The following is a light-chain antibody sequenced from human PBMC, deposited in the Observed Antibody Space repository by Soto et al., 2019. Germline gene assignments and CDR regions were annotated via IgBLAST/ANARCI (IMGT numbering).Light chain of an antibody. CDR3: SSYAGSNNSWL. CDR2: EVS. Sequence: QSALTQPPSASGSRGQSVTISCTGTSSDVGGYNYVSWYQQDPGKAPKLMIYEVSKRPSGVPDRFSGSKSGNTASLTVSGLQAEDDDDYYCSSYAGSNNSWLFGGGTKVTVL. V-gene: IGLV2-8*01. CDR1: SSDVGGYNY. J-gene: IGLJ3*02.